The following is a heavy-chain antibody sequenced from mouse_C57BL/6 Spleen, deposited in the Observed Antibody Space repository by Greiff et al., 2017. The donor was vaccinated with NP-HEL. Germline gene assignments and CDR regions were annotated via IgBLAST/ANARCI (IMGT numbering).Heavy chain of an antibody. CDR3: ARPELTGTGWYFDV. CDR1: GFTFSDYY. D-gene: IGHD4-1*01. V-gene: IGHV5-12*01. J-gene: IGHJ1*03. CDR2: ISNGGGST. Sequence: EVKLMESGGGLVQPGGSLKPSCAASGFTFSDYYMYWVRQTPEKRLEWVAYISNGGGSTYYPDTVKGRFTISRDNAKNTLYLQMSRLKSEDTAMYYCARPELTGTGWYFDVWGTGTTVTVSS.